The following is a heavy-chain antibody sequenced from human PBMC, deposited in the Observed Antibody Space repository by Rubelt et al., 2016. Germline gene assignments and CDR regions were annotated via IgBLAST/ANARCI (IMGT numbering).Heavy chain of an antibody. V-gene: IGHV4-59*04. J-gene: IGHJ4*02. CDR3: ARSSNWGPDY. CDR1: GGSISSDY. D-gene: IGHD7-27*01. Sequence: QVQLQESGPGLVKPSETLSLTCTVSGGSISSDYWSWIRQPPGTGLEWIGHVYYSGSTHYNPSLTSRGTLSGDTSKNHFSLNLNSVTAADTAVDYCARSSNWGPDYWGQGTLVIVSS. CDR2: VYYSGST.